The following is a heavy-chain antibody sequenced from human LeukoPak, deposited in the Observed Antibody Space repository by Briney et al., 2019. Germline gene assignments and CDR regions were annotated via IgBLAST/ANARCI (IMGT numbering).Heavy chain of an antibody. V-gene: IGHV3-49*03. J-gene: IGHJ4*02. CDR1: GFTFGDYA. Sequence: GGSLRLSCTASGFTFGDYAMSWFRQAPGKGLEWVGFIRSKAYGGTTEYAASVKGRFTVSRDDSKSIAYLQMDSLRAEDTSVYYCARLLVYGSGGEAFDYWGQGTLVTVSS. D-gene: IGHD3-10*01. CDR2: IRSKAYGGTT. CDR3: ARLLVYGSGGEAFDY.